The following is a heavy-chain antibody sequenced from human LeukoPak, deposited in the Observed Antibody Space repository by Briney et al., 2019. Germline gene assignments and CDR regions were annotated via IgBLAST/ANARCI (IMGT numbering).Heavy chain of an antibody. Sequence: SGTLSLTCVVSGGSISSSNWWSWVRQPPGKGLEWIGEIYHSGSTNYNPSLESRVPISLDKSKNQFSLRVTSVTAADTAVYYCARDLRRVGATKYFDSWGQGTLVTASS. D-gene: IGHD1-26*01. V-gene: IGHV4-4*02. J-gene: IGHJ4*02. CDR3: ARDLRRVGATKYFDS. CDR1: GGSISSSNW. CDR2: IYHSGST.